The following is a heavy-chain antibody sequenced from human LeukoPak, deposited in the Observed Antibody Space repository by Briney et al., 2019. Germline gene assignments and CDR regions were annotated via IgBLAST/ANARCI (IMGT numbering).Heavy chain of an antibody. Sequence: SETLSLTCAVYGGSFSGYYWSWIRQPPGKGLEWIGEINHSGSTNYNPSLKSRVTISVDTSKNQFSLKLSSVTAADTAVYYCARTPRWLQFSYYFDYWGQGTLVTVSS. CDR1: GGSFSGYY. V-gene: IGHV4-34*01. CDR2: INHSGST. CDR3: ARTPRWLQFSYYFDY. D-gene: IGHD5-24*01. J-gene: IGHJ4*02.